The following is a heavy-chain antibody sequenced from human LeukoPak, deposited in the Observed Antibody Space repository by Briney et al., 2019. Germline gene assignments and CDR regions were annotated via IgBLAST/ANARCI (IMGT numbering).Heavy chain of an antibody. J-gene: IGHJ4*02. CDR2: ISGSGGST. CDR1: AFTFSSYA. D-gene: IGHD3-3*01. CDR3: ARDLYDWSGHPIDY. V-gene: IGHV3-23*01. Sequence: GGSLRLSCAASAFTFSSYAMTWVRQAPGKGLDWVSAISGSGGSTYYADSVKGRLTISRDNAKNSLYLQMNSLRAEDTAVYYCARDLYDWSGHPIDYWGQGTLVTVSS.